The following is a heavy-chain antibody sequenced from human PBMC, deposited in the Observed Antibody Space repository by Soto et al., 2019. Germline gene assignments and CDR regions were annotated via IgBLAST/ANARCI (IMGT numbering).Heavy chain of an antibody. J-gene: IGHJ4*02. CDR1: GYTFTSYA. Sequence: ASVKVYCKASGYTFTSYAMHWVRQANGQRLEWMGWINAGNGNTKYSQKFQGRVTITRDTSASTAYMELSSLRSEDTAVYYCARDLSDIVVVVAANLGYWGQGTLVTVSS. CDR3: ARDLSDIVVVVAANLGY. D-gene: IGHD2-15*01. V-gene: IGHV1-3*01. CDR2: INAGNGNT.